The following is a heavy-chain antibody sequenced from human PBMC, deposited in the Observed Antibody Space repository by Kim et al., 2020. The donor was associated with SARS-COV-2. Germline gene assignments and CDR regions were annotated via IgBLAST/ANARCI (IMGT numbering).Heavy chain of an antibody. D-gene: IGHD6-25*01. V-gene: IGHV3-7*01. CDR1: GFTFTTYW. CDR2: IKQDGSVT. CDR3: VRNRGFNSFDY. J-gene: IGHJ4*02. Sequence: GGSLRLSCAASGFTFTTYWMPWVRQAPGKGLEWVASIKQDGSVTSYVDSVRGRFTISRDNAKTSLYLQMNSLRDEDTAVYYCVRNRGFNSFDYWGQGTLATVSS.